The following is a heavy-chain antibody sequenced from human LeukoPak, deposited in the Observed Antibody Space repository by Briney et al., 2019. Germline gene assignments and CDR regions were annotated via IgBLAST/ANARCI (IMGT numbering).Heavy chain of an antibody. J-gene: IGHJ4*02. CDR1: GFTFSDYY. V-gene: IGHV3-11*01. Sequence: GSLRLSCAASGFTFSDYYMSWIRQAPGKGLEWVSYISSSSSTIYYADSVKGRFTISRDNAKNSLYLQMNSLRAEDTAVYYCAKDGTMIVVVTHFDYWGQGTLVTVSS. D-gene: IGHD3-22*01. CDR2: ISSSSSTI. CDR3: AKDGTMIVVVTHFDY.